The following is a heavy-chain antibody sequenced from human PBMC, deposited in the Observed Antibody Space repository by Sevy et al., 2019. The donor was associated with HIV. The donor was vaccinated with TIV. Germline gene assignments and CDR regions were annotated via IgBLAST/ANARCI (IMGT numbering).Heavy chain of an antibody. Sequence: GGSLRLSCAASGFTFSSYAMSWVRQAPGKGLEWVSGISDSGGSTYYADSVKGRFTISRDNSKNTLYLQMNGLGAEDTAVYYCAKDTCSSTSCYYQDAFDIWGQGTMVTVSS. V-gene: IGHV3-23*01. CDR3: AKDTCSSTSCYYQDAFDI. CDR2: ISDSGGST. J-gene: IGHJ3*02. CDR1: GFTFSSYA. D-gene: IGHD2-2*01.